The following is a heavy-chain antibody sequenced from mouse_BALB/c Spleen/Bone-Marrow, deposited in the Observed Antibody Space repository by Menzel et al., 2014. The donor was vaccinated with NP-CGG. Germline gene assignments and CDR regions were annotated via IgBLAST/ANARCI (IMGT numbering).Heavy chain of an antibody. Sequence: EVNLVESGPDLVKPGASVKMSCKASGYTFTDYHMKWMKQSHGKRLEWIGDINPNNGNTFYNQKFKGKASLTVDKSSTTAYMQLNSLTSEDSAVYYCARSRAMDYWGQGASVTVSS. CDR3: ARSRAMDY. J-gene: IGHJ4*01. V-gene: IGHV1-26*01. CDR1: GYTFTDYH. CDR2: INPNNGNT.